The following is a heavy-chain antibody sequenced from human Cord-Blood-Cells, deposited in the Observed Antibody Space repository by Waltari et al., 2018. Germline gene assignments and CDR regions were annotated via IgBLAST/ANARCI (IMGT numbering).Heavy chain of an antibody. CDR3: ARRQFSLYYYYYMDV. D-gene: IGHD3-3*01. Sequence: QLQLQESGPGLVKPSETLSLTCTVSGGSISSSSYYWGWIRQPPGKGLEWIGSIYYSGSTYYTPSRNSRVTISVDTSKNQFSLKLSSVTAADTAVYYCARRQFSLYYYYYMDVWGNGTTVTVSS. V-gene: IGHV4-39*01. CDR2: IYYSGST. J-gene: IGHJ6*03. CDR1: GGSISSSSYY.